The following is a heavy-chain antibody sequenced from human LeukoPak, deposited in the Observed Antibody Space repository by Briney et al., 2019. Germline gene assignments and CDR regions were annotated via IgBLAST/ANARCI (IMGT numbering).Heavy chain of an antibody. D-gene: IGHD1-1*01. CDR2: INPNSGGT. CDR3: AGGAGNWQTSKFDY. CDR1: GYTFSDYY. J-gene: IGHJ4*02. V-gene: IGHV1-2*02. Sequence: ASVKVSFKASGYTFSDYYMHWVRQAPGQGLEWMGWINPNSGGTNYAQKFQGRVTMTSDTSISTAFMELSSLRSDDTAIYYCAGGAGNWQTSKFDYWGQGTLVTVSS.